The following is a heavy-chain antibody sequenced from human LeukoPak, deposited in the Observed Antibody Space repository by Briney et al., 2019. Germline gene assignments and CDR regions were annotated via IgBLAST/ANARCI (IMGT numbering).Heavy chain of an antibody. CDR2: IYSGGST. Sequence: GGSLRLSCAASGFTVSSNYMSWVRQAPGKGLEWVSVIYSGGSTYYAGSVKGRFTISRDNSKNTLYLQMSSLRAEDTAVYYCARDNDYGDYIWGQGTLVTVSS. CDR3: ARDNDYGDYI. D-gene: IGHD4-17*01. CDR1: GFTVSSNY. V-gene: IGHV3-66*01. J-gene: IGHJ4*02.